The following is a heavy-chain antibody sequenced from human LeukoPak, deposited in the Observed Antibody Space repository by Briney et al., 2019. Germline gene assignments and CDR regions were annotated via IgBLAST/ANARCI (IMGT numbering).Heavy chain of an antibody. CDR1: GYTFTSCD. CDR3: TRGSSGRRDY. D-gene: IGHD6-19*01. V-gene: IGHV1-8*01. J-gene: IGHJ4*02. Sequence: ASVKVSCKAPGYTFTSCDINWVRQATGQGLEWIGWMNPNSGNTGYGQSFQGRVTMTRDNSISTAYMELSNLRSEDTAIYYCTRGSSGRRDYWGQGTLVTVSS. CDR2: MNPNSGNT.